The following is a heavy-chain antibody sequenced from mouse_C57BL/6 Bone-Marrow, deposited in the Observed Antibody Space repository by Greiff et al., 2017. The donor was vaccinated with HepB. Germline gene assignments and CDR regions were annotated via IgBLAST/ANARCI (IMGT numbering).Heavy chain of an antibody. CDR2: ISGGGGNT. D-gene: IGHD2-5*01. CDR3: ARRGNSNYPHCDY. J-gene: IGHJ2*01. V-gene: IGHV5-9*01. Sequence: EVQLQQSGGGLVKPGGSLKLSCAASGFTFSSYTMSWVRQTPEKRLEWVATISGGGGNTYYPDSVKGRFTISRDNAKNTLYLQMSSLRSEYTALYYWARRGNSNYPHCDYWGQGTTLTVAS. CDR1: GFTFSSYT.